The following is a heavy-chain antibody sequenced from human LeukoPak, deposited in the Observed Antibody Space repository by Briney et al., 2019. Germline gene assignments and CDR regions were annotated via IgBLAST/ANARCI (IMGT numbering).Heavy chain of an antibody. D-gene: IGHD5-18*01. CDR2: IYYSGST. Sequence: PSETLSLTCTVSGGSISSYYWSWIRQPPGKGLDWIGYIYYSGSTDYNPSLKSRVTISVDTSKNQFSLKLSSVTAADTAMYYCARFEVDTGDINWFDPWGQGTLVTVSS. J-gene: IGHJ5*02. CDR1: GGSISSYY. CDR3: ARFEVDTGDINWFDP. V-gene: IGHV4-59*01.